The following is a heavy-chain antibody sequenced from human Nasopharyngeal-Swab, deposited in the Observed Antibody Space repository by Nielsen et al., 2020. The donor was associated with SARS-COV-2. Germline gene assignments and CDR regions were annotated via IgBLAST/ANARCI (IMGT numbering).Heavy chain of an antibody. V-gene: IGHV5-51*01. Sequence: GESLKISCQGSGYSFTSYWIGWVRQMPGKGLEWMGIIYPGDSDTRYSPSFEGQVTISADKSISTAYLQWSSLKASDTAMYYCARQRQHCSGGSCYSKWFDPWGQGTLVTVSS. CDR1: GYSFTSYW. D-gene: IGHD2-15*01. J-gene: IGHJ5*02. CDR2: IYPGDSDT. CDR3: ARQRQHCSGGSCYSKWFDP.